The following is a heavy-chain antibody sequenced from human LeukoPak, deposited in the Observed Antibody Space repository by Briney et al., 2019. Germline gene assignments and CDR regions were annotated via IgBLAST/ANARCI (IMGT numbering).Heavy chain of an antibody. J-gene: IGHJ4*02. D-gene: IGHD3-10*01. V-gene: IGHV4-59*01. Sequence: PSGTLSLTCTVSGGSISSYYWSWIRQPPGKGLEWIGYIYYSGSTNYNPSLKSRVTISVDTSKNQFSLKLSSVTAADTAVYYCARADYYGSRVYFDYWGQGTLVTVSS. CDR3: ARADYYGSRVYFDY. CDR2: IYYSGST. CDR1: GGSISSYY.